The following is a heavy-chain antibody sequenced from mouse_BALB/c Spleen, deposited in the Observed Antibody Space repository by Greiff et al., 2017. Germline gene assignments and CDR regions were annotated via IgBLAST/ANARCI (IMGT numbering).Heavy chain of an antibody. CDR2: ISDGGSYT. D-gene: IGHD1-1*01. Sequence: EVQLVESGGGLVKPGGSLKLSCAASGFTFSDYYMYWVRQTPEKRLEWVATISDGGSYTYYPDSVKGRFTISRDNAKNNLYLQMSSLKSEDTAMYYCAREGLYGRRNYFDYWGQGTTLTVSS. CDR1: GFTFSDYY. J-gene: IGHJ2*01. CDR3: AREGLYGRRNYFDY. V-gene: IGHV5-4*02.